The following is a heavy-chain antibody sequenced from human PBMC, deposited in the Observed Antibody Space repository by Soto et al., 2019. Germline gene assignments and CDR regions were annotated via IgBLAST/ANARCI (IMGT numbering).Heavy chain of an antibody. D-gene: IGHD3-3*01. Sequence: PSETLSLTCAVSGYSIGSAYHWGWIRQPPGKGLEWIGNIYHSGTTYYNPSLESRVTISVDTSKTQFSLTLTSVTAADTAIYYCARIFDFWNGYGYGRNVWGQGTTVTVSS. J-gene: IGHJ6*02. CDR2: IYHSGTT. V-gene: IGHV4-38-2*01. CDR3: ARIFDFWNGYGYGRNV. CDR1: GYSIGSAYH.